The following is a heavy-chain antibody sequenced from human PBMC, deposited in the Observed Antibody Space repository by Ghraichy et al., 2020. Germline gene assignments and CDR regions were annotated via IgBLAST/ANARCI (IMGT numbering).Heavy chain of an antibody. CDR3: ARVQRLMATIAYYGMDV. J-gene: IGHJ6*02. CDR2: ISSSGSTI. D-gene: IGHD5-24*01. CDR1: GFIFSDYY. V-gene: IGHV3-11*04. Sequence: GESLNISCAASGFIFSDYYMRWIRQAPGKGLEWVSYISSSGSTIYYADSVKGRFTISRDNAKNSLYLQMNSLRAEDTAVYYCARVQRLMATIAYYGMDVWGQGTTVTVSS.